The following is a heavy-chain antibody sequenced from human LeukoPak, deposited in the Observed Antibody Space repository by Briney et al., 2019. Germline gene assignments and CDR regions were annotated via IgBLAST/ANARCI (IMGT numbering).Heavy chain of an antibody. CDR2: ISSSRSYI. J-gene: IGHJ5*02. Sequence: GGSLRLSCVASGFTFSSYSMNWVRQAPGKGLEWVSSISSSRSYIYYTDSVKGRFTISRDNAKNSLYLQMNSLRAEDTAVYYCARDLSGVYSSSSNNWFDPWGQGTLVTVSS. V-gene: IGHV3-21*01. CDR1: GFTFSSYS. D-gene: IGHD6-6*01. CDR3: ARDLSGVYSSSSNNWFDP.